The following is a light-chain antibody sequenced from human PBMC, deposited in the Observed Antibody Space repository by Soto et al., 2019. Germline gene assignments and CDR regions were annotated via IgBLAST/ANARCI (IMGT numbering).Light chain of an antibody. CDR3: QQYGSSLTWT. J-gene: IGKJ1*01. CDR2: GAS. V-gene: IGKV3-20*01. CDR1: QSVSSSY. Sequence: EIVLTQSPGTLSLSPGERATFSCRASQSVSSSYLAWYQQKPGQAPRLLIYGASSRATGIPDRFSGSGSGTDFTLTISRLEPEDFAVYYCQQYGSSLTWTFGQGTKVDIK.